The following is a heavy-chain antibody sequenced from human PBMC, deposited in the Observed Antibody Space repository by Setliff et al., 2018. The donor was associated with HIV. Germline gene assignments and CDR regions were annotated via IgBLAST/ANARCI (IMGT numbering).Heavy chain of an antibody. CDR2: INPTGGST. J-gene: IGHJ5*02. V-gene: IGHV1-46*01. Sequence: ASVKVSCKPSGYSFTNHYMHWVRQAPGQGLEWMGVINPTGGSTRNTQKFQGRVAMTRDTSTSTVNMELSSLRSEDTAVYYCARVRYCSGGSCYGGEYWFDPWGQGTLVTVSS. CDR3: ARVRYCSGGSCYGGEYWFDP. CDR1: GYSFTNHY. D-gene: IGHD2-15*01.